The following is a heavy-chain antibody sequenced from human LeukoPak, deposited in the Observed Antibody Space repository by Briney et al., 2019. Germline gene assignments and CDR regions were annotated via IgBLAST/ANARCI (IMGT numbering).Heavy chain of an antibody. Sequence: GASVKVSCKASGGTFSSYAISWVRQAPGQGLEWMGRIIPILGIANYAQKFQGRVTITADKSTSTAYMELSSLRSEDTAVYYCATWGGYGSGSSFDYWGQGTLVTVSS. J-gene: IGHJ4*02. CDR1: GGTFSSYA. D-gene: IGHD3-10*01. CDR2: IIPILGIA. V-gene: IGHV1-69*04. CDR3: ATWGGYGSGSSFDY.